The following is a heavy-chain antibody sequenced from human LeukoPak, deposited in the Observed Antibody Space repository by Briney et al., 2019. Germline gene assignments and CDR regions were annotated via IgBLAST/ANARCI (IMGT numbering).Heavy chain of an antibody. CDR1: GFTFSSYE. Sequence: PGGSLRLSCAASGFTFSSYEMNWVRQAPGKGLEWVSYISSSGSTIYYADSVKGRFTITRDNAQNSLTLHMNTLRADDTAVYYCAKDLWAAAAGEAGFDYWGQGTLVTVSS. J-gene: IGHJ4*02. CDR3: AKDLWAAAAGEAGFDY. V-gene: IGHV3-48*03. CDR2: ISSSGSTI. D-gene: IGHD6-13*01.